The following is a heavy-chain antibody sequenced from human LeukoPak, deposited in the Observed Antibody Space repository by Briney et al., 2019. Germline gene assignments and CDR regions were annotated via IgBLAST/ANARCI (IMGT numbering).Heavy chain of an antibody. D-gene: IGHD2-15*01. CDR2: IYPAGSDI. V-gene: IGHV5-51*01. CDR3: ARQEYCSGASCYTWFDP. J-gene: IGHJ5*02. Sequence: GESLKISCQGSGYSINNYWIAWVRQMPGKGLEWMGIIYPAGSDIRYSPSFQGQVTISADKSISTAYLQWNSLKASDTAMYYCARQEYCSGASCYTWFDPWGQGTLVTVSS. CDR1: GYSINNYW.